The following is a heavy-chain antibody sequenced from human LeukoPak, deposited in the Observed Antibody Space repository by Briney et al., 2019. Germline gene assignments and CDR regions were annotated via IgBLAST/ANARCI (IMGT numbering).Heavy chain of an antibody. D-gene: IGHD7-27*01. CDR2: ISYDGSNK. J-gene: IGHJ5*02. V-gene: IGHV3-30*03. CDR1: GFTFNNYV. Sequence: SGGSLRLSCAASGFTFNNYVMQWVRQAPGKGLEWVALISYDGSNKYYADSVKGRFTISRDNSKNTLYLQMNSLGPEDTAVYYCARDALRNRHWGAWFDPWGQGTLVTVSS. CDR3: ARDALRNRHWGAWFDP.